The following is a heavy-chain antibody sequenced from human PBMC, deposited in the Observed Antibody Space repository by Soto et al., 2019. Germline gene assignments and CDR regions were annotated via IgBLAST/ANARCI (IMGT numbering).Heavy chain of an antibody. J-gene: IGHJ5*02. CDR3: AGRPPNHSGSYSLENWFDP. CDR1: GGTFSSYA. Sequence: QVQLVQSGAEVKKPGSSVKVSCKASGGTFSSYAISWVRQAPGQGLEWMGGIIPIFGTANYAQKFQGRVTIPADESTSTAYMELSSLRSEDTAVYYCAGRPPNHSGSYSLENWFDPWGQGTLVTVSS. D-gene: IGHD1-26*01. CDR2: IIPIFGTA. V-gene: IGHV1-69*01.